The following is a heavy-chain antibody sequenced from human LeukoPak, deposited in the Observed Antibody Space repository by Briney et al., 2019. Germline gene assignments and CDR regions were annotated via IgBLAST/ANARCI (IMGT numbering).Heavy chain of an antibody. D-gene: IGHD4-23*01. V-gene: IGHV1-18*01. Sequence: GASVKVSCKASGYTFTSYGISWVRQAPGQGLEWMGWISAYNGNTNYAQKLQGRVTMTTDTSTSTAYMELRSLRSDDTAVYYCARYDPDYGGNSAFDYWGQGTLVTLSS. CDR2: ISAYNGNT. CDR1: GYTFTSYG. J-gene: IGHJ4*02. CDR3: ARYDPDYGGNSAFDY.